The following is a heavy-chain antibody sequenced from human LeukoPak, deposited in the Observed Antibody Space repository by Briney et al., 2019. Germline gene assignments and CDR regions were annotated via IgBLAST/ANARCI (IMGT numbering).Heavy chain of an antibody. J-gene: IGHJ4*02. Sequence: GASVKVSCKASGYTFTGYYMHWVRQAPGQGLEWMGIINPSGGSTSYAQKFQGRVTMTRDTSTSTVYMELSSLRSEDTAVYYCARESYCGGDCYSDWGQGTLVTVSS. CDR2: INPSGGST. CDR3: ARESYCGGDCYSD. D-gene: IGHD2-21*02. CDR1: GYTFTGYY. V-gene: IGHV1-46*01.